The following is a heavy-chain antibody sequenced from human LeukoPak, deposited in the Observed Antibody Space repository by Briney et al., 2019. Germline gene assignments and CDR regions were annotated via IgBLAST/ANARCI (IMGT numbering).Heavy chain of an antibody. CDR3: VRDYDVIGETN. Sequence: GGSLRLSCAVSGFTFSRYWMNWVRQAPGKGLEWVANINQDGSEKYYVDSVKGRFTISRDNAKNSLYLQMNSLRGEDTAVYYCVRDYDVIGETNWGQGTLVTVSS. CDR2: INQDGSEK. V-gene: IGHV3-7*01. J-gene: IGHJ4*02. D-gene: IGHD2-21*01. CDR1: GFTFSRYW.